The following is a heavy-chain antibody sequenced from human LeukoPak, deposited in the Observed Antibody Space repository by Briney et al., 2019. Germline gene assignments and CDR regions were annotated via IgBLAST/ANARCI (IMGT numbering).Heavy chain of an antibody. CDR1: GFTFSSYA. CDR3: ARDMLRFLEWLETTFDC. D-gene: IGHD3-3*01. J-gene: IGHJ4*02. Sequence: GGSLRLSCAASGFTFSSYAMHWVRQAPGKGLEWVAVISYDGSNKYYADSVKGRFTISRDNSKNTLYLQMDSLRAEDTAVYYCARDMLRFLEWLETTFDCWGQGTLVTVSS. V-gene: IGHV3-30-3*01. CDR2: ISYDGSNK.